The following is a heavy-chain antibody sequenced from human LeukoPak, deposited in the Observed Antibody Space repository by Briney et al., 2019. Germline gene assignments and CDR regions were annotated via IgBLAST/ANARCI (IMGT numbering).Heavy chain of an antibody. J-gene: IGHJ2*01. Sequence: GASVKLSCKASGYSLRNHGISWVRQAPGQGLEWMGWIGADNGETHYAHNLQGRVTMTTDTSTNTAYMDLRSLRSDETAVYYCARACSPYNWYFDLWGRGTLVTVSS. CDR1: GYSLRNHG. D-gene: IGHD2-15*01. CDR3: ARACSPYNWYFDL. CDR2: IGADNGET. V-gene: IGHV1-18*01.